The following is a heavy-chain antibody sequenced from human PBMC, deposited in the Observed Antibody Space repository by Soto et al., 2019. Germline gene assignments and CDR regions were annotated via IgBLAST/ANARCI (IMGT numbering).Heavy chain of an antibody. CDR1: GGSISSYY. V-gene: IGHV4-59*01. D-gene: IGHD4-17*01. CDR2: IYYSGST. J-gene: IGHJ2*01. CDR3: ARAAGDYTSSHGYFDL. Sequence: QVQLQESGPGLVKPSETLSLTCTVSGGSISSYYWRWIRQPPGKGLEWIGYIYYSGSTNYNPSLKSRAAISVDTSKHQYSLKLSAVTAADTAGYYCARAAGDYTSSHGYFDLWGRGTLVTVSS.